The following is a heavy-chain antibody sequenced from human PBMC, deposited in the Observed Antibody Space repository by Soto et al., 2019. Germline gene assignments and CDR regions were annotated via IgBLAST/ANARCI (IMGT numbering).Heavy chain of an antibody. J-gene: IGHJ4*02. CDR3: ARLMDCGSSSGLLPFDY. V-gene: IGHV4-59*08. CDR2: TYYSGTT. Sequence: SETLSLTCTVSGGSMTNYYWSWIRQPPGKGLEWVGYTYYSGTTTYNPSLKSRVTISVDTSTNQFSLKVNSVTAADTAVYYCARLMDCGSSSGLLPFDYWGPGTLVTVSS. CDR1: GGSMTNYY. D-gene: IGHD6-6*01.